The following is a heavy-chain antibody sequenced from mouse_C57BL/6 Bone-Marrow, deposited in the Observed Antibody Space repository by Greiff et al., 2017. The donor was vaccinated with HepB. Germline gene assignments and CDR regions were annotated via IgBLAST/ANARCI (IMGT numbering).Heavy chain of an antibody. J-gene: IGHJ4*01. CDR3: ANSSVQVDYYAMDY. V-gene: IGHV1-82*01. CDR1: GYAFSSSW. CDR2: IYPGDGDT. D-gene: IGHD3-2*02. Sequence: VQLQQSGPELVKPGASVKISCKASGYAFSSSWMNWVKQRPGKGLEWIGRIYPGDGDTNYNGKFKGKATLTADKSSSTAYMQLSSLTSEDSAVYFCANSSVQVDYYAMDYWGQGTSVTVSS.